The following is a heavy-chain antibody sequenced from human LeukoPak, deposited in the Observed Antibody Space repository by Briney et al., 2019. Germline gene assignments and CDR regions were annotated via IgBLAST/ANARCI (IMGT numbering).Heavy chain of an antibody. CDR2: ISGSGGST. J-gene: IGHJ4*02. D-gene: IGHD3-22*01. CDR3: AKIYDSSGYFKIFDY. V-gene: IGHV3-23*01. Sequence: GSLRLSCAASGFTFSSYAMSWVRQAPGKGLEWVSAISGSGGSTYYADSVKGRFTISRDNSKNTLYLQMNSLRAEDTAVYYCAKIYDSSGYFKIFDYWGQGTLVTVSS. CDR1: GFTFSSYA.